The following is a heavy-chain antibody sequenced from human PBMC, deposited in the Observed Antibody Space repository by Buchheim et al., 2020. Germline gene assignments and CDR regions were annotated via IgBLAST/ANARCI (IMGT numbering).Heavy chain of an antibody. V-gene: IGHV3-48*01. CDR1: GFTFSSYS. J-gene: IGHJ6*03. Sequence: EVQLVESGGGLVQPGGSLRLSCAASGFTFSSYSMNWVRQAPGKGLEWVSYISSSSSTIYYADSVKGRFTISRDNAKNSLYLQMISLRAEDTAVYYCAREGSSSSDYYYYYYMDVWGKGTT. D-gene: IGHD6-6*01. CDR2: ISSSSSTI. CDR3: AREGSSSSDYYYYYYMDV.